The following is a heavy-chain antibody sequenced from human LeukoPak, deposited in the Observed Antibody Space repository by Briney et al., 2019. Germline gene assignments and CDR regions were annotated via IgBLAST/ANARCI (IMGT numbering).Heavy chain of an antibody. CDR1: GFTFSSYS. D-gene: IGHD6-13*01. CDR3: ARDTIAAAGMAY. V-gene: IGHV3-21*01. Sequence: GGSLRLSCEASGFTFSSYSMNWVRQAPGKGLEWVSSISSSSSYIYYADSVKGRFTISRDNAKNSLYLQMNSLRAEDTAVYYCARDTIAAAGMAYWGQGTLVTVSS. J-gene: IGHJ4*02. CDR2: ISSSSSYI.